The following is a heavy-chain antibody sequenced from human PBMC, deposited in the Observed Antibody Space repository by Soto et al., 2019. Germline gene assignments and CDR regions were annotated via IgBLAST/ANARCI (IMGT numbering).Heavy chain of an antibody. CDR3: ARGLSHLAARAEGVYFDY. J-gene: IGHJ4*02. CDR2: IKEHGSET. V-gene: IGHV3-7*01. Sequence: EVQLVESGGGLVQPGGSLRLSCAASGFTFSDYWMSWVRQAPGKGLEWVANIKEHGSETFYVDSVKGRFTISRDNAKNSLYLLVSSLRAEDTAVYHCARGLSHLAARAEGVYFDYWGQGTLVTVSS. D-gene: IGHD6-6*01. CDR1: GFTFSDYW.